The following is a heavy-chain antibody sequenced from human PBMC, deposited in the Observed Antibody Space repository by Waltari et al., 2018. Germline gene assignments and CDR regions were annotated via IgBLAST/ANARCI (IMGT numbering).Heavy chain of an antibody. V-gene: IGHV3-30-3*01. J-gene: IGHJ5*02. D-gene: IGHD6-13*01. Sequence: QVQLVESGGGVVQPGRSLRLSCAASGFTFSSYAMHWVRQAPGKGLEWVAVISYDGSNKYYADSVKGRFTISRDNSKNTLYLQMNSLRAEDTAVYYCASTPPRYSSSWYGNWFDPWGQGTLVTVSS. CDR3: ASTPPRYSSSWYGNWFDP. CDR2: ISYDGSNK. CDR1: GFTFSSYA.